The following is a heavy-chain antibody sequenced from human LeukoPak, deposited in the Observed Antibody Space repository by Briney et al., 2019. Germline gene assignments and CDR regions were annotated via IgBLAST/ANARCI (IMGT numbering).Heavy chain of an antibody. CDR2: ISAYNGNT. D-gene: IGHD5-24*01. CDR1: GHTFTSYG. V-gene: IGHV1-18*01. CDR3: ARDVVEMATDDAFDI. Sequence: ASVKVSCKASGHTFTSYGISWVRQAPGQGLEWMGWISAYNGNTNYAQKLQGRVTMTTDTSTSTAYMELRSLRSDDTAVYYCARDVVEMATDDAFDIWGQGTMVAVSS. J-gene: IGHJ3*02.